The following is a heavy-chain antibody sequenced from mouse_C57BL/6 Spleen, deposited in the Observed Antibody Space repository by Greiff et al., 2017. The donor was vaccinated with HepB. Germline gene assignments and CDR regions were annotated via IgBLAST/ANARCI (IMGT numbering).Heavy chain of an antibody. CDR3: AKGGITKGWYFDV. Sequence: VKLVESGPGLVQPSQSLSITCTVSGFALTSYGVHWVRQSPGKGLEWLGVIWSGGSTDYNAAFISRLSISKDNSKSQVFFKMNSLQADDTAIYYCAKGGITKGWYFDVWGTGTTVTVSS. D-gene: IGHD2-4*01. V-gene: IGHV2-2*01. CDR2: IWSGGST. J-gene: IGHJ1*03. CDR1: GFALTSYG.